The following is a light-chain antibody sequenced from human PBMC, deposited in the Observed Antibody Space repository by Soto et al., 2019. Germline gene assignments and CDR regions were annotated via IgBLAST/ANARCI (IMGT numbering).Light chain of an antibody. J-gene: IGKJ1*01. CDR2: GAS. V-gene: IGKV3-20*01. CDR1: QSISDT. Sequence: ETLMTQSPVTLCVSPGERATLSCRASQSISDTLAWYQQKPGQAPRLLIYGASSRATGIPDRFSGSGSGTDFTLTISRMEPEDFAVYYCQQYGSSGTFGQGTKVDIK. CDR3: QQYGSSGT.